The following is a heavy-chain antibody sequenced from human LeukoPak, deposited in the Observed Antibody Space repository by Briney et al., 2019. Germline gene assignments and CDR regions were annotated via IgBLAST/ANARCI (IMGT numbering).Heavy chain of an antibody. CDR1: GFTFSSYG. Sequence: GGSLRLSCAASGFTFSSYGMHWVRQAPGKGLEWVAVISYDGSNKYYADSVKGRFTISRDNSKNTLYLQMNSLRAEDTAVYYCAKELVSGYLGYCSGGSCYSLGYWGQGTLVTVSS. D-gene: IGHD2-15*01. CDR3: AKELVSGYLGYCSGGSCYSLGY. J-gene: IGHJ4*02. V-gene: IGHV3-30*18. CDR2: ISYDGSNK.